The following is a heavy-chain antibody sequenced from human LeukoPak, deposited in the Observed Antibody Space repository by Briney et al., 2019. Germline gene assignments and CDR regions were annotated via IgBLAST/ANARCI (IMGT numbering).Heavy chain of an antibody. J-gene: IGHJ6*02. CDR3: AKATDCSSTSCYADYYYYGMDV. Sequence: GGSLRLSCAASGFTFSSYAMSWVRQAPGKGLEWVSAISGSGGSTYYADSVKGRFTISRDNSKNTLYLQMNSLRAEDTAVYYCAKATDCSSTSCYADYYYYGMDVWGQGTTVTVSS. CDR1: GFTFSSYA. V-gene: IGHV3-23*01. D-gene: IGHD2-2*01. CDR2: ISGSGGST.